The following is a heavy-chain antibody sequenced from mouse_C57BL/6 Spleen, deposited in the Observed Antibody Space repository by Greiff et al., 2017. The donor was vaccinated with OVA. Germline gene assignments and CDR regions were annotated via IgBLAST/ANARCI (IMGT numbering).Heavy chain of an antibody. CDR1: GYAFSSSW. J-gene: IGHJ2*01. D-gene: IGHD1-2*01. V-gene: IGHV1-82*01. Sequence: VQLQQSGPELVKPGASVKISCKASGYAFSSSWMNWVKQRPGKGLEWIGRIYPGDGDTNYNGKFKGKATLTADKSSSTAYMQLSSLTSEDSAVYFCARRLPPFDDWGQGTTLTVSS. CDR3: ARRLPPFDD. CDR2: IYPGDGDT.